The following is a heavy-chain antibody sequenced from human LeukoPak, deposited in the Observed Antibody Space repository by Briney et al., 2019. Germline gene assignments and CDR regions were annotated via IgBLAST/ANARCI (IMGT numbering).Heavy chain of an antibody. D-gene: IGHD6-13*01. CDR1: GASVSSGSYY. CDR2: IYYIGST. J-gene: IGHJ6*04. CDR3: ARDYSSSWGMNYYGMDV. V-gene: IGHV4-61*01. Sequence: KTSETLSLTCTVSGASVSSGSYYWSWIRQPPGKGLEWIGNIYYIGSTNHNPSLKSRVTISVDTSKNQFSLKLSSVTVADTAVYYCARDYSSSWGMNYYGMDVWGKGTTVTVSS.